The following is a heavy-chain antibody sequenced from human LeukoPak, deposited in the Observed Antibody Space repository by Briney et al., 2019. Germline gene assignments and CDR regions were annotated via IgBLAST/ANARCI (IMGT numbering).Heavy chain of an antibody. Sequence: GGSLRLSCAASGYTFSSHWMHWVRQAPGKGLVWVSRINSDGSSTCYADSVKGRFTISRDNAKNTVYLQMNSLRAEDTAVYYCASAPDYWGQGTLVTVSS. CDR3: ASAPDY. V-gene: IGHV3-74*01. CDR1: GYTFSSHW. J-gene: IGHJ4*02. CDR2: INSDGSST.